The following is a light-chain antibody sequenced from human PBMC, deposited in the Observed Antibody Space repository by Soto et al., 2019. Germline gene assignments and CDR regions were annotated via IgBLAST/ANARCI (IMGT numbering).Light chain of an antibody. Sequence: DIQMTQSPSTLSTSVGERVTITCRASQSVSYWLAWYQQKPGKPPNLLIYDGSTLASGVPPRFSGGGFGTDSPINSSIVPPEDSAFYYWQHYNTYSKAFGHGTRVEIK. J-gene: IGKJ1*01. CDR1: QSVSYW. CDR2: DGS. V-gene: IGKV1-5*01. CDR3: QHYNTYSKA.